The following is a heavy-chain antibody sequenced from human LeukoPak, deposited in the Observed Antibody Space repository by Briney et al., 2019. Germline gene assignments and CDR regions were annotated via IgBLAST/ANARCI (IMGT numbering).Heavy chain of an antibody. V-gene: IGHV3-48*04. CDR3: ARTYGAQSNYYYYGMDV. CDR2: ISSSGSTI. J-gene: IGHJ6*02. Sequence: GGSLRLSCAASGFTFSSYAMSWVRQAPGKGLEWVSYISSSGSTIYYADSVKGRFTISRDNAKNSLYLQMNSLRAEDTAVYYCARTYGAQSNYYYYGMDVWGQGTTVTVSS. D-gene: IGHD4-17*01. CDR1: GFTFSSYA.